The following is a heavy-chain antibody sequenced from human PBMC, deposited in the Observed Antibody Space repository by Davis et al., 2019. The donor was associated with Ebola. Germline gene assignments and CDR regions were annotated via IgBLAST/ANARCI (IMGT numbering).Heavy chain of an antibody. V-gene: IGHV1-8*01. CDR2: MNPNNHNT. J-gene: IGHJ4*02. D-gene: IGHD6-6*01. CDR1: ASTFSNSD. Sequence: ASVKVSCKASASTFSNSDINWVRQATGQGLEWMGWMNPNNHNTGFAQKFQGWVTMTRDTSISTAYMELSRLRSDDTAVYYCARMQLRGYYFDYWGQGTLVTVSS. CDR3: ARMQLRGYYFDY.